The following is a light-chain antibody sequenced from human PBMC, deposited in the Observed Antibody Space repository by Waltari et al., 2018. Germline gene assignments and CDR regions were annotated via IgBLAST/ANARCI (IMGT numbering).Light chain of an antibody. Sequence: ELEITQSPATLSASPGERATLSCRASQSVSSNLAWYQQKPGQAPRLLIYGASTRATGVPAGFSGSGSGTEFTLTISSLQSEDFAVYYCQQYNNWPRTFGQGTKVEIK. CDR3: QQYNNWPRT. CDR1: QSVSSN. V-gene: IGKV3-15*01. J-gene: IGKJ1*01. CDR2: GAS.